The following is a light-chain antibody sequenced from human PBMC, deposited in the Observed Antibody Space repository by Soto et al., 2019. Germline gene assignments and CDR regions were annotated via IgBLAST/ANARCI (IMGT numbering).Light chain of an antibody. CDR2: GAS. CDR1: QSVSSTQ. CDR3: QQYGSSGVT. V-gene: IGKV3-20*01. J-gene: IGKJ3*01. Sequence: EIVLTQSPGTLSLSPGESATLSCRSSQSVSSTQLAWYQQKPGQAPRLLIYGASSRATGIADRFSGSGSGTDFTLTISRLEPEDFAVYYCQQYGSSGVTFGPGTKVDIK.